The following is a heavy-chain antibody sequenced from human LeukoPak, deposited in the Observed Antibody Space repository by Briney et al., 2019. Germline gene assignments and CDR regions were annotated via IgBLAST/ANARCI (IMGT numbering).Heavy chain of an antibody. Sequence: PGGSLRLSCAASGFTFSSYAMHWVRQAPGKGLEWVAVISYDGSNKYYADSVKGRFTISRDNARNLLYLQMNSLRAEDTAVYYCASRSVVVTAIHDAFDIWGQGTMVTVSS. J-gene: IGHJ3*02. V-gene: IGHV3-30-3*01. CDR3: ASRSVVVTAIHDAFDI. CDR2: ISYDGSNK. D-gene: IGHD2-21*02. CDR1: GFTFSSYA.